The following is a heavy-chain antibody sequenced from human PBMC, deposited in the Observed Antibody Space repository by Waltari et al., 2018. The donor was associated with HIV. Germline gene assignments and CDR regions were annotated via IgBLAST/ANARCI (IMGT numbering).Heavy chain of an antibody. J-gene: IGHJ4*02. CDR2: IYWDDDN. CDR1: GFSLNAGGVG. D-gene: IGHD3-10*01. CDR3: ARVVTSLYFYFDY. V-gene: IGHV2-5*02. Sequence: QTTLKEPGPSVVKPTQTLTLPCTFSGFSLNAGGVGVGWIRQPPGKALEWLALIYWDDDNRYNPSLKNRLTIKKHTSDGQVVLNMTNVDPLDTATYFCARVVTSLYFYFDYWGPGALVTVSS.